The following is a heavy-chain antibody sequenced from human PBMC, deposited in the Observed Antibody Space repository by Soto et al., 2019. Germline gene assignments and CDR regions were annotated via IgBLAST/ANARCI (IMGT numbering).Heavy chain of an antibody. J-gene: IGHJ4*02. V-gene: IGHV3-48*01. CDR3: AREMAVAGYDY. Sequence: EVQLVESGGGLVQPGGSLRLSCTASGFTFDAYAMEWVRQAPGKGLEWLSSITDNGSVLFYADSVQGRFTISRDNAKNSLYLQMNSLRAEDTAVYYCAREMAVAGYDYWGQGTLVTVSS. D-gene: IGHD6-19*01. CDR1: GFTFDAYA. CDR2: ITDNGSVL.